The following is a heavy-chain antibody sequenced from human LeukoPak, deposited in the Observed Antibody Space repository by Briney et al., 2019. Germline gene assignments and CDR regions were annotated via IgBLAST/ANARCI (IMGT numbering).Heavy chain of an antibody. Sequence: SETLSLTCAVYGGSFSGYYWSWIRQPPGKGLEWIGEINHSGSTNYNPSLKSRVTISVDTSKNQFSLRLSSVTAADTAVYYCARFSQYYDSPTHYLDYWGQGILVTVSS. CDR2: INHSGST. V-gene: IGHV4-34*01. J-gene: IGHJ4*02. CDR1: GGSFSGYY. D-gene: IGHD2/OR15-2a*01. CDR3: ARFSQYYDSPTHYLDY.